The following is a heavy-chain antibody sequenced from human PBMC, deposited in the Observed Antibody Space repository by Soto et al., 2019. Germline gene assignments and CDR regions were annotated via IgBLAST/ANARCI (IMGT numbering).Heavy chain of an antibody. Sequence: QVQLVQSGAEVKKPGSSVKVSCKASGGTFSSYTISWVRQAPGQGLEWMGRIIPILGIANYAQKFQGRVTIPADKSTSTAYMELSSLRSEDTAVYYCAKTYYDILTGPYYYYGMDVWGQGTTVTVSS. CDR2: IIPILGIA. D-gene: IGHD3-9*01. CDR3: AKTYYDILTGPYYYYGMDV. CDR1: GGTFSSYT. J-gene: IGHJ6*02. V-gene: IGHV1-69*02.